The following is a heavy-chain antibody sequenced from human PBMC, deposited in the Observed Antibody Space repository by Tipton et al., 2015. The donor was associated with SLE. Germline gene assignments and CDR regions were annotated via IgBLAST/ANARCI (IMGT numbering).Heavy chain of an antibody. J-gene: IGHJ6*02. CDR1: GFTFSSYA. CDR3: AKGYGDDSSGYYYYGIDV. V-gene: IGHV3-30*09. CDR2: TSYDGSNK. D-gene: IGHD3-22*01. Sequence: SLRLSCAASGFTFSSYAMHWVRQAPGKGLEWVAVTSYDGSNKYYADSVKGRFAISRDNSKNTLDLQMHSLRAEDTALYYCAKGYGDDSSGYYYYGIDVWGQGTTVTVAS.